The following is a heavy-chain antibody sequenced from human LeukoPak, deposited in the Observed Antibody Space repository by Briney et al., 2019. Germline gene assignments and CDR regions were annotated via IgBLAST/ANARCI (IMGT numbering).Heavy chain of an antibody. V-gene: IGHV3-53*01. J-gene: IGHJ4*02. CDR1: GFTVSSNY. CDR2: IYSGGST. CDR3: ARIPIVVITSGGY. D-gene: IGHD3-22*01. Sequence: PGGSLRLSCAASGFTVSSNYMSWVRQAPGKGLDWVSVIYSGGSTYYADSVEGRFTISRDNSKNTLYLQMNSLRAEDTAVYYCARIPIVVITSGGYWGQGTLVTVSS.